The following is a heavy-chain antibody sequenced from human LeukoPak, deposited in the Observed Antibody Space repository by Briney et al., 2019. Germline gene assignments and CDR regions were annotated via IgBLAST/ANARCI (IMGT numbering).Heavy chain of an antibody. D-gene: IGHD3-10*01. CDR2: ISAYNGNT. CDR1: GYTFTSYG. CDR3: ARAKYYYGSGSYYPDY. J-gene: IGHJ4*02. Sequence: GASVKVSCKASGYTFTSYGLSWVRQAPGQGLEWMGWISAYNGNTNYAQKLQGRVTMTTDTSTSTAYMELRSLRSDDTAVYYCARAKYYYGSGSYYPDYWGQGTLVTVSS. V-gene: IGHV1-18*01.